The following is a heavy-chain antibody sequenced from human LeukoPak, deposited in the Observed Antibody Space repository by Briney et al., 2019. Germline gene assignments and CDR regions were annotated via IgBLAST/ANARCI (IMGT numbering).Heavy chain of an antibody. D-gene: IGHD6-13*01. CDR1: GFTFSNYA. V-gene: IGHV3-30-3*01. Sequence: GRSLRLSCAASGFTFSNYAMYWVRQTPGKGLEWVAVISYDGTKKYYADSVRGRFTLSRDNSENTLYLQMNSLRAEDTAVYYCARHSSSWYVDYWGQGTLVTVSS. CDR2: ISYDGTKK. J-gene: IGHJ4*02. CDR3: ARHSSSWYVDY.